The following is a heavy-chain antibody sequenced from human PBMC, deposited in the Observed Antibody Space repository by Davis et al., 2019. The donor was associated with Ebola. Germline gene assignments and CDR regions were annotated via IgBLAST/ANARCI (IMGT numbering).Heavy chain of an antibody. D-gene: IGHD1-26*01. CDR3: ARDRGYSGSYFDY. J-gene: IGHJ4*02. CDR2: IYYSGST. V-gene: IGHV4-39*02. Sequence: SETLSLTCTVSGGSISSSSYYWGWIRQPPGKGLEWTGSIYYSGSTYYNPSLKSRVTISVDTSKNQFSLKLSSVTAADTAVYYCARDRGYSGSYFDYWGQGTLVTVSS. CDR1: GGSISSSSYY.